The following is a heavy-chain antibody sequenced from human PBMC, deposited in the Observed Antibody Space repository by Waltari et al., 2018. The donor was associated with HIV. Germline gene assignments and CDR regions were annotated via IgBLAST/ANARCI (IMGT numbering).Heavy chain of an antibody. CDR2: SKSKTEGVTT. V-gene: IGHV3-15*02. D-gene: IGHD3-16*01. J-gene: IGHJ4*02. CDR3: TTGGED. CDR1: GFTFSNPW. Sequence: EVQLVESGGALVKPGGSLRPSCAASGFTFSNPWLSWVRQAPGKWRGGVGLSKSKTEGVTTDYAAPVKGRFTISRDDSKNTLYLQMNSLKTEDTAVYYCTTGGEDWGQGTLVTVSS.